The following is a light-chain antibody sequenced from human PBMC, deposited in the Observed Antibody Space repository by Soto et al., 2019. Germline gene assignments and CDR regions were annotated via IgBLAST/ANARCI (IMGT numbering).Light chain of an antibody. CDR1: QSISSDY. CDR3: QQYSSSPLT. CDR2: SAS. V-gene: IGKV3-20*01. Sequence: EIVMTQSPDTGSLSPLEIATLSFMASQSISSDYLVWYQQKPGQAPRLLIHSASSRATGIPDRFSGSGSGTDFTLTISRLEPEDFAVYYCQQYSSSPLTFGGGTKVDIK. J-gene: IGKJ4*01.